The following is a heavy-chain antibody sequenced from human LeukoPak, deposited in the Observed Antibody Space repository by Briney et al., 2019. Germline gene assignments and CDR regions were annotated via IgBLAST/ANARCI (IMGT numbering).Heavy chain of an antibody. Sequence: ASVKVSCKASGYTFTGYYMHWVRQAPGQGLEWMGWINPNSGGTNYAQKFQGRVTMTRDTSISTAYMELSRLRSDDTAVYYCARVGPPDDYGDYDAFDIWGQGTMVTVSS. V-gene: IGHV1-2*02. J-gene: IGHJ3*02. CDR3: ARVGPPDDYGDYDAFDI. CDR1: GYTFTGYY. CDR2: INPNSGGT. D-gene: IGHD4-17*01.